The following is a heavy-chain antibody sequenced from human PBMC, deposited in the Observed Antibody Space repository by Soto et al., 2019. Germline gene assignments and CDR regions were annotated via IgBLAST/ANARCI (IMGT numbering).Heavy chain of an antibody. CDR3: ASSYDSSGYYYHYYGMDV. CDR1: VGSISSCGYY. V-gene: IGHV4-31*03. CDR2: IYYSGST. J-gene: IGHJ6*02. D-gene: IGHD3-22*01. Sequence: SETLSLTCTVSVGSISSCGYYWSWIRQHPGKGLEWIGYIYYSGSTYYNPSLKSRVTISVDTSKNQFSLKLSSVTAADTAVYYCASSYDSSGYYYHYYGMDVWGQGTTVTV.